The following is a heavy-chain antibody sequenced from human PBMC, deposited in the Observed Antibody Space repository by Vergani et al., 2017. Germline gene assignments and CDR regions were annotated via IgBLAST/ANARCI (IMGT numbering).Heavy chain of an antibody. J-gene: IGHJ6*02. V-gene: IGHV4-38-2*01. CDR3: ARHRGSGSFFPSSCFCGMDV. D-gene: IGHD3-10*01. CDR2: IHHSGDT. Sequence: QVQLQESGPGLVKPSETLTLTCDVSDSSIMTNPYWGWFRQSPGKGLEWIGCIHHSGDTHYNSSLKSRVSISIVSSSKFSLSLTSVTAADTAIYYCARHRGSGSFFPSSCFCGMDVWGHGTTVTVSS. CDR1: DSSIMTNPY.